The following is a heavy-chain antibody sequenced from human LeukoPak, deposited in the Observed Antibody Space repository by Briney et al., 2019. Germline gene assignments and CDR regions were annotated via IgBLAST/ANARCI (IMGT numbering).Heavy chain of an antibody. V-gene: IGHV3-53*01. J-gene: IGHJ3*02. CDR1: GFTVSSNY. Sequence: PGGSLRLSCAASGFTVSSNYMSWVRQAPGKGLEWDSVIYSGGSTYYADSVKGRFTISRDNSKNTLYLQMNSLRAEDTAVYYCARDPYCSSTSCPPDGAFDIWGQGTMVTVSS. CDR3: ARDPYCSSTSCPPDGAFDI. CDR2: IYSGGST. D-gene: IGHD2-2*01.